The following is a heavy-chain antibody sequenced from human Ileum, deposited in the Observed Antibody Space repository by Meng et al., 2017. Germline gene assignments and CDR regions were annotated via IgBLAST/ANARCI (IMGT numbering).Heavy chain of an antibody. D-gene: IGHD4-11*01. CDR2: ISGSGGTP. V-gene: IGHV3-23*04. J-gene: IGHJ4*02. CDR3: APLIAASTVRYLDY. Sequence: GRLGESGGGVVQPGGSLRLSCEASGFTFSNYVMSWVRQAPGKGLEWVSGISGSGGTPHYADSVKGRFTISRDNSKNTLYLQMNSLRAEDTAIYYCAPLIAASTVRYLDYWGQGTLVTVSS. CDR1: GFTFSNYV.